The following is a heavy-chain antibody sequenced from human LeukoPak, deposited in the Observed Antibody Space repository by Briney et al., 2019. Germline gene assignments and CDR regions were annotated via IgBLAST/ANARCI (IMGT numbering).Heavy chain of an antibody. Sequence: ASVKVSCKASGYTFTSYDINWVRQATGQGLEWMGWMNPNSGNTGYAQKFQGRVTITRNTSISTAYMELSSLRSEDTAVYYCANLHSSSWDGWFDPWGQGTLVTVSS. CDR1: GYTFTSYD. J-gene: IGHJ5*02. D-gene: IGHD6-13*01. V-gene: IGHV1-8*03. CDR2: MNPNSGNT. CDR3: ANLHSSSWDGWFDP.